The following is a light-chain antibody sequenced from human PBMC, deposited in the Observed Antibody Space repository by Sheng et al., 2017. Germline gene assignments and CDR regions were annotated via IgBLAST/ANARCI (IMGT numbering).Light chain of an antibody. CDR1: QSVSSN. V-gene: IGKV3-15*01. J-gene: IGKJ4*01. Sequence: EIVLTQSPATLSVSPGERATLSCRASQSVSSNLAWYHQKPGQAPRLLIYGPSTRATGIPARFSGSASGTEFTLTISNLQSEDFAVYYCQQYSNWPLTFGGGTKVEIK. CDR2: GPS. CDR3: QQYSNWPLT.